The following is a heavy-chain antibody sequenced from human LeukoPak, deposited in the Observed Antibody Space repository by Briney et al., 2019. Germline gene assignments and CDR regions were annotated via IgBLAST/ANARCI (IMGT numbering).Heavy chain of an antibody. Sequence: SETLSLTCTVPGGSISSSSYYWGWVRQPPGKGLEWIGSIYYSGSTYYNPSLKSRVTISVDTSKNQFSLKLSSVTAADTAVYYCAREAVRALPDYWGQGTLVTVSS. CDR3: AREAVRALPDY. V-gene: IGHV4-39*02. CDR1: GGSISSSSYY. D-gene: IGHD3-10*01. J-gene: IGHJ4*02. CDR2: IYYSGST.